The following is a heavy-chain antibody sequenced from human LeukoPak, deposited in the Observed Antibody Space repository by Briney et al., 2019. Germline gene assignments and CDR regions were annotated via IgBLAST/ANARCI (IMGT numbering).Heavy chain of an antibody. CDR2: ISGSGGST. J-gene: IGHJ4*02. Sequence: GGTLRLSCAASGFTFSSYGMSWVRQAPGKGLEWVSAISGSGGSTYYADSVKGRFTISRDNSKNTLYLQMNSLRAEDTAVYYCAKPVVAATEIDYWGQGTLVTVSS. D-gene: IGHD2-15*01. V-gene: IGHV3-23*01. CDR3: AKPVVAATEIDY. CDR1: GFTFSSYG.